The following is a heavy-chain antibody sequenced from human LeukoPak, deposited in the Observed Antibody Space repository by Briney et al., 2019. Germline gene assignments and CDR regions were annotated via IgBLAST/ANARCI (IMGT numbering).Heavy chain of an antibody. CDR2: ISAYNGNT. CDR1: GYTFTSYG. J-gene: IGHJ6*03. CDR3: ARAALSVTTYYYYMDV. V-gene: IGHV1-18*01. Sequence: GASVKVSCKASGYTFTSYGISWVRQAPGQGLEWMGWISAYNGNTNYAQKLQGRVTMTTDTSTSTAYMGLRSLRSDDTAVYYCARAALSVTTYYYYMDVWGKGTTVTVSS. D-gene: IGHD4-17*01.